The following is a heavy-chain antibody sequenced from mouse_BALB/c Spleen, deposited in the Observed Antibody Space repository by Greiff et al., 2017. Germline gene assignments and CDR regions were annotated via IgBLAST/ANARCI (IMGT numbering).Heavy chain of an antibody. J-gene: IGHJ2*01. CDR3: ARDPQNFDY. V-gene: IGHV5-6-3*01. Sequence: EVMLVESGGGLVQPGGSLKLSCAASGFTFSSYGMSWVRQTPDKRLELVATINSNGGSTYYPDSVKGRFTISRDNAKNTLYLQMSSLKSEDTAMYYCARDPQNFDYWGQGTTLTVSS. CDR1: GFTFSSYG. CDR2: INSNGGST.